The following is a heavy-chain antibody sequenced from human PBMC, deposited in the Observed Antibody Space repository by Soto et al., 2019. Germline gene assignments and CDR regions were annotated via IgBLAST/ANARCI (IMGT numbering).Heavy chain of an antibody. CDR3: AKDSISYNGIYDAFDV. Sequence: GGSLRVSCEASGFTFSNYAMAWVRQTPWEGPEWVSTIGGGDDIFYAESVQGRFIISRDDSRSTMYLQMDNLRVEDTAIYFCAKDSISYNGIYDAFDVWGQGTVVTVSS. D-gene: IGHD3-3*02. J-gene: IGHJ3*01. CDR1: GFTFSNYA. CDR2: IGGGDDI. V-gene: IGHV3-23*01.